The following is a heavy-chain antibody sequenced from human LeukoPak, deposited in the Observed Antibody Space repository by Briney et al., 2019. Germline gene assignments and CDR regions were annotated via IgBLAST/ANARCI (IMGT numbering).Heavy chain of an antibody. Sequence: GGSLRLSCAASGFTFSSYAMHWVRQAPGKGLEYVSAISSNGGSTYYANSVKGRFTISRDNSKNTLYLQMGSLRAEDMAVYYCAGSRVTEGVYYFDYWSQGTLVTVSS. CDR3: AGSRVTEGVYYFDY. V-gene: IGHV3-64*01. CDR2: ISSNGGST. D-gene: IGHD2-21*02. J-gene: IGHJ4*02. CDR1: GFTFSSYA.